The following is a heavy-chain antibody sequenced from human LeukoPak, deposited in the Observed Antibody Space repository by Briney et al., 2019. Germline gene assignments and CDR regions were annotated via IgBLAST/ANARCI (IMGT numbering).Heavy chain of an antibody. V-gene: IGHV1-46*01. D-gene: IGHD3-10*01. CDR2: INPSGGST. J-gene: IGHJ5*02. CDR1: GYTFTSYY. Sequence: ASVKVSCKASGYTFTSYYMHWVRQAPGQGLEWMGIINPSGGSTSYAQKFQGRVTMTRDTSTSTVYMELSSLRSEHTAVYYCARDSISRYYYGSGNPNWFDPWGQGTLVTVSS. CDR3: ARDSISRYYYGSGNPNWFDP.